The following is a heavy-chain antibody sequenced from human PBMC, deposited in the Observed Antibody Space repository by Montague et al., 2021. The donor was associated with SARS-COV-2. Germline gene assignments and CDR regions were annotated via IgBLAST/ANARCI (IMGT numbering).Heavy chain of an antibody. J-gene: IGHJ1*01. CDR2: VHPSGST. V-gene: IGHV4-4*02. D-gene: IGHD3-22*01. CDR1: GVSITSNNW. CDR3: ARIGYESVGYYYIYPD. Sequence: SETLSLTCDVSGVSITSNNWWNWVRQSPEKGLEWIGEVHPSGSTNYNPSLMSRVTISVDESKNQFSLKVNSVTAADTAVYYCARIGYESVGYYYIYPDWGQGTLVTVSS.